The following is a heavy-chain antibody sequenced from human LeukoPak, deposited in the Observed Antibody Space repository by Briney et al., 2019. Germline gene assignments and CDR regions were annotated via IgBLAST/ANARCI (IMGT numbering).Heavy chain of an antibody. CDR3: ARDVFTTYDTGGGYFGY. V-gene: IGHV3-33*01. CDR1: GFTFSSYG. CDR2: IWYDGSNK. Sequence: GESLKISCVVSGFTFSSYGMHWVRQAPGKGLEWVALIWYDGSNKYYADSVKGRFTISRDNSKNTLYLQMNSLRADDTAVYYCARDVFTTYDTGGGYFGYWGQGTLVTVSS. J-gene: IGHJ4*02. D-gene: IGHD3-22*01.